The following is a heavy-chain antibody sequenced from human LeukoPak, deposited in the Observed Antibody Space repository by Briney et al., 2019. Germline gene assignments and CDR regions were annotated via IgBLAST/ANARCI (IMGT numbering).Heavy chain of an antibody. CDR3: ARDERVYSYGLYYYYGMDV. D-gene: IGHD5-18*01. J-gene: IGHJ6*02. CDR1: GYTFTSYG. V-gene: IGHV1-18*01. CDR2: ISAYNGNT. Sequence: ASVKVSCKASGYTFTSYGISWVRQAPGQVLEWMGWISAYNGNTNYAQKLQGRVTMTTDTSTSTAYMELRSLRSDDTAVYYCARDERVYSYGLYYYYGMDVWGQGTTVTVSS.